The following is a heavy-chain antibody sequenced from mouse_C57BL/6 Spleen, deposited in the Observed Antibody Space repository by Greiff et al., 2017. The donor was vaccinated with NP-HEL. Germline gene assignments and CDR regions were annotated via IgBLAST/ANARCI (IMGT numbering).Heavy chain of an antibody. V-gene: IGHV1-50*01. J-gene: IGHJ4*01. CDR2: IDPSDSST. CDR3: ARGGTDGYAMDY. Sequence: QVQLQQPGAELVKPGASVKLSCKASGYTFTSYWMQWVKQRPGQGLEWIGEIDPSDSSTNYNQKFKGKATLTVDTSSSTAYMQLSSLTSEDSAVYYCARGGTDGYAMDYWGQGTSVTVSS. D-gene: IGHD2-3*01. CDR1: GYTFTSYW.